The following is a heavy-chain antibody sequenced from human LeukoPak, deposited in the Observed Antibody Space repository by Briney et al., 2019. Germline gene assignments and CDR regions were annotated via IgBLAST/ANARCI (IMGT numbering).Heavy chain of an antibody. Sequence: PGGSLRLSCAASGFTFSRYSMNWVRQAPGKGLEWVSCISSSSSYIYYADSVKGRFTISRDNAKKSLYLQMNSLNAEDTAVYYCAELGITMIGGVWGKGTTVTISS. CDR2: ISSSSSYI. CDR1: GFTFSRYS. CDR3: AELGITMIGGV. J-gene: IGHJ6*04. V-gene: IGHV3-21*01. D-gene: IGHD3-10*02.